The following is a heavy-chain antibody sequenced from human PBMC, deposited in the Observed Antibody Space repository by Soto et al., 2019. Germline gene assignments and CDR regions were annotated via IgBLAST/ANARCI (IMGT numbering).Heavy chain of an antibody. CDR2: IIPIFGTA. CDR1: GGTFSSYA. V-gene: IGHV1-69*13. D-gene: IGHD3-22*01. Sequence: GASVKVSCKASGGTFSSYAISWVRQAPGQGLEWMGGIIPIFGTANYAQKFQGRVTITADESTSTAYMELSSLRSEDTAVYYCARDQVVDRTMIVVTYYHYGMDVWGQGTTVTVSS. J-gene: IGHJ6*02. CDR3: ARDQVVDRTMIVVTYYHYGMDV.